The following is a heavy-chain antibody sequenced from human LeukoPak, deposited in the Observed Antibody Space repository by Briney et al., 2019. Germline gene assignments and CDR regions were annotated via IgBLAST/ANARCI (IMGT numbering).Heavy chain of an antibody. CDR1: GYTLTELS. Sequence: ASVKVSCKVSGYTLTELSMHWVRQAPGKGLEWMGGFDPEDGETIYAQKFQGRVTMTEDTSTDTAYMELSSLRSEDTAVYYCATGSLSITIFGVVITRYMDVWGKGTRVSVFS. D-gene: IGHD3-3*01. V-gene: IGHV1-24*01. CDR2: FDPEDGET. J-gene: IGHJ6*03. CDR3: ATGSLSITIFGVVITRYMDV.